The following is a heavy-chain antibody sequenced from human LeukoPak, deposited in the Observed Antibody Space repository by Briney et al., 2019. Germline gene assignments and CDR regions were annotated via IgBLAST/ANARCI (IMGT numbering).Heavy chain of an antibody. CDR3: ARDLREDAFDI. Sequence: SQTLSLTCTVSGGSISSGDYYWSWIRQPPGKGLEWIGYIYYSGSTYYNPSLKSRVTISVDTSKNQFSLKLSSATAADTAVYYCARDLREDAFDIWGQGTMVTVSS. D-gene: IGHD5-24*01. CDR2: IYYSGST. J-gene: IGHJ3*02. CDR1: GGSISSGDYY. V-gene: IGHV4-30-4*08.